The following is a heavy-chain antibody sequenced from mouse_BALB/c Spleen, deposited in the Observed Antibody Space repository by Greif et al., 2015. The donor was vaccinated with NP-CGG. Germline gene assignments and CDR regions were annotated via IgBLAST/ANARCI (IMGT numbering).Heavy chain of an antibody. Sequence: VKLVESGAELARPGASVKMSCKASGYTFTSYTMHWVKQRPGQGLEWIGYINPSSGYTNYNQKFKDKATLTADKSSSTAYMQLSSLTSEDSAVYYCARDYYGSSYYFDYWGQGTTLTVSS. J-gene: IGHJ2*01. CDR2: INPSSGYT. V-gene: IGHV1-4*01. CDR1: GYTFTSYT. D-gene: IGHD1-1*01. CDR3: ARDYYGSSYYFDY.